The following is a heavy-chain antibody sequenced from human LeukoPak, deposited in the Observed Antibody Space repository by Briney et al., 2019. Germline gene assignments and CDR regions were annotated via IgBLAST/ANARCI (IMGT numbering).Heavy chain of an antibody. CDR3: ARDALDYGDYEGIGGYYFDY. D-gene: IGHD4-17*01. Sequence: PGGSLRLSCAASGFTFSSYSMNWVRQAPGKGLEWVSYISSSSSTIYYADSVKGRFTISRDNAKNSLYLQMNSLRAEDTAMYYCARDALDYGDYEGIGGYYFDYWGQGTLVTVSS. CDR1: GFTFSSYS. J-gene: IGHJ4*02. CDR2: ISSSSSTI. V-gene: IGHV3-48*04.